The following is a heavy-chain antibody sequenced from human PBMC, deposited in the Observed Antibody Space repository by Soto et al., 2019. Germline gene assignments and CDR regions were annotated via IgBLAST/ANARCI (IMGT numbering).Heavy chain of an antibody. CDR2: IYPGDSDT. Sequence: EVQLVQSGAEVKKPGESLKISCKGSGYSFTSYWIGWVRQMPGKGLEWMGIIYPGDSDTRYSPSFQGQVTISADKSIRTAYLQWSSLKASDTAMYYCARWTLGAAAGTRFFDYWGQGTLVTVSS. CDR3: ARWTLGAAAGTRFFDY. D-gene: IGHD6-13*01. V-gene: IGHV5-51*01. CDR1: GYSFTSYW. J-gene: IGHJ4*02.